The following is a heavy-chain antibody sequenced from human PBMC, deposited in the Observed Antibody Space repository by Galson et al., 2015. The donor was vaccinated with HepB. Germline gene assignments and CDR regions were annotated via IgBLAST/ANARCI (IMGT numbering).Heavy chain of an antibody. V-gene: IGHV1-2*02. CDR2: INPNSGDT. D-gene: IGHD3-22*01. J-gene: IGHJ4*02. Sequence: SVKVSCKASGYTFTAFYIHWVRQAPGQGLEWMGCINPNSGDTDYVQRFQGRVTMTRDTSISTAYMELTRLRSDDTAVYYCARTPYFYDNSAYYHWGQGTLVTVSS. CDR3: ARTPYFYDNSAYYH. CDR1: GYTFTAFY.